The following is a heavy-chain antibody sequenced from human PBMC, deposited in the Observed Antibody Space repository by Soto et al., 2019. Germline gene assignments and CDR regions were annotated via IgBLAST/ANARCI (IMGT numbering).Heavy chain of an antibody. Sequence: ASVKVSCKASGYTFTGYYMHWVRQAPGQGLEWMGWINPNSGGTNYAQKFQGRVTMTRDTSISTAYMELSRLRSDDTAVYYCARDRVAATLYYSYYYGMDVWRQGTTVTASS. CDR3: ARDRVAATLYYSYYYGMDV. D-gene: IGHD2-15*01. J-gene: IGHJ6*02. V-gene: IGHV1-2*02. CDR1: GYTFTGYY. CDR2: INPNSGGT.